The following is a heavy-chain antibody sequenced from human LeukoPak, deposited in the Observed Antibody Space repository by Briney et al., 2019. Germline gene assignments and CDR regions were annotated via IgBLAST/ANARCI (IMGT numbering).Heavy chain of an antibody. CDR3: AKVAYIVVRKFYFDY. D-gene: IGHD2-21*01. Sequence: RPGGSLRLSCAASGFTFSSYAMSWVRQAPGKGLEWVSAISGSGGSTYYADSVKGRFAISRDNSKNTLYLQMNSLRAEDTAVYYCAKVAYIVVRKFYFDYWGQGTLVTVSS. CDR2: ISGSGGST. V-gene: IGHV3-23*01. J-gene: IGHJ4*02. CDR1: GFTFSSYA.